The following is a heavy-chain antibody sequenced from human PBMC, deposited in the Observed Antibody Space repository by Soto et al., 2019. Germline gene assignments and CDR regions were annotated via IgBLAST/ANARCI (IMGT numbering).Heavy chain of an antibody. CDR3: ARRGQTGDQPHYMDV. J-gene: IGHJ6*03. V-gene: IGHV5-51*01. CDR2: IYPGDSDT. CDR1: GYSFTSYW. Sequence: GESLKISCKGSGYSFTSYWIGWVRQMPGKGLEWMGIIYPGDSDTRYSPSFQGQVTISADKSISTAYLQWSSLKASDTAMYYCARRGQTGDQPHYMDVWGKGTTVTVSS. D-gene: IGHD7-27*01.